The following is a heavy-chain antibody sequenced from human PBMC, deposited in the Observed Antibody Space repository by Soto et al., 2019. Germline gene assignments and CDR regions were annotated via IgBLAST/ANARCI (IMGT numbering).Heavy chain of an antibody. J-gene: IGHJ4*02. Sequence: PSETLSLTCTVSGGSISSGDYYWSWIRQPPGKGLERIGYIYYSGSTYYNPSLKSRVTISVDTSKNQFSLKLSSVTAADTAVYYCARAVEQQLVKEFDYWGQGTLVKVSS. D-gene: IGHD6-13*01. V-gene: IGHV4-30-4*01. CDR1: GGSISSGDYY. CDR3: ARAVEQQLVKEFDY. CDR2: IYYSGST.